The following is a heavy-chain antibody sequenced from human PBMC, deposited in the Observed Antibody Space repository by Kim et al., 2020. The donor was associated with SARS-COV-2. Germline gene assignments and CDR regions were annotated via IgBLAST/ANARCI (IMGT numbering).Heavy chain of an antibody. J-gene: IGHJ4*02. CDR1: GFAFSNYW. CDR2: VKQDGNEK. Sequence: GGSLRLSCAASGFAFSNYWMSWVRQAPGKGLEWVATVKQDGNEKFYVDFVKGRFTISRDNTKNSLYLQMNSLTAEDTAVYYCARDRPATSKFPLDYWGQGTLVTVSS. CDR3: ARDRPATSKFPLDY. V-gene: IGHV3-7*03. D-gene: IGHD6-25*01.